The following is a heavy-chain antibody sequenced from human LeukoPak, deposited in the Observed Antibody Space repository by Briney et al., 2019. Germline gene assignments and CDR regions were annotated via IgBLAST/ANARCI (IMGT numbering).Heavy chain of an antibody. V-gene: IGHV3-74*01. CDR3: AKDFSFGGGRFDP. CDR1: GFTFSSYW. Sequence: GGSLRLSCAASGFTFSSYWMHWVRQAPGKGLVWVSRINSDGSSTSYADSVKGRFTISRDNAKNTLYLQMNSLRAEDTAVYYCAKDFSFGGGRFDPWGQGTLVTVSS. CDR2: INSDGSST. J-gene: IGHJ5*02. D-gene: IGHD4-23*01.